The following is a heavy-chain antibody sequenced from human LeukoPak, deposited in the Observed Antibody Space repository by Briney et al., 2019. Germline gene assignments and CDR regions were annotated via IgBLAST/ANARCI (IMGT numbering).Heavy chain of an antibody. J-gene: IGHJ6*02. D-gene: IGHD6-19*01. CDR1: GGSISSYY. CDR3: ARDKQTTSGWTYQYYGLDV. CDR2: IYTSGST. Sequence: SETLSLTCTVSGGSISSYYWSWIRQPAGKGLEWIGRIYTSGSTNYNPSLKSRVTMSVDTSKNQFSLKLGSVTAADTAVYYCARDKQTTSGWTYQYYGLDVWGQGTTVTVSS. V-gene: IGHV4-4*07.